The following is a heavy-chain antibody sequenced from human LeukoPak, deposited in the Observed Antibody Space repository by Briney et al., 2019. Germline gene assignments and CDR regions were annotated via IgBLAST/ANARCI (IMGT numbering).Heavy chain of an antibody. J-gene: IGHJ5*02. CDR1: GGSISSSSYY. Sequence: SETLSLTCTVSGGSISSSSYYWGWIRQPPGKGLEWIGSIYYSGSTYYNPSLESRVTISVDTSKNQFSLKLSSVTAADTAVYYCARECEDIVVVVGNWFDPWGQGTLVTVSS. V-gene: IGHV4-39*02. CDR2: IYYSGST. D-gene: IGHD2-15*01. CDR3: ARECEDIVVVVGNWFDP.